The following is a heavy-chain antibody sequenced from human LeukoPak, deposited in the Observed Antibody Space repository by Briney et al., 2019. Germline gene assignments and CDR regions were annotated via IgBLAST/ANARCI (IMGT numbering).Heavy chain of an antibody. CDR1: GFTFSSYW. CDR3: ARAGYSSSWYYYYYYMDV. Sequence: GGSLRLSCAASGFTFSSYWMHWVRQAPGKGLVWVSRINSDGSSTSYADSVRGRFTISRDNAKNTLYLQMNSLRAEDTAVYYCARAGYSSSWYYYYYYMDVWGKGTTVTVSS. CDR2: INSDGSST. D-gene: IGHD6-13*01. J-gene: IGHJ6*03. V-gene: IGHV3-74*01.